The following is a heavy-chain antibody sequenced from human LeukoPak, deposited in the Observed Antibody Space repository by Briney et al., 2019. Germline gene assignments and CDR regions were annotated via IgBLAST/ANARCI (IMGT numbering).Heavy chain of an antibody. D-gene: IGHD3-10*01. J-gene: IGHJ6*04. CDR1: GFTFSVYE. CDR3: ARRGRGISSMDV. CDR2: ISGSGFTI. V-gene: IGHV3-48*03. Sequence: PAGSLRLSCTASGFTFSVYEVNWIRRAPGKGLEWVSYISGSGFTIYYADFVKGRFTVSRDNAKNSLSLQMNSLRAEDTAVYHCARRGRGISSMDVWGKGNTVTVSS.